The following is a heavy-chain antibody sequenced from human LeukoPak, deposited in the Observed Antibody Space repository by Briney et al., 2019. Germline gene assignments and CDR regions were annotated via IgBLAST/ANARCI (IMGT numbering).Heavy chain of an antibody. CDR2: VNTDGSEK. J-gene: IGHJ4*02. D-gene: IGHD2-2*01. CDR1: GFTFSNHW. V-gene: IGHV3-7*01. Sequence: GRSLRLSCATTGFTFSNHWMNWVRQAPGKGLECVAIVNTDGSEKHYVDSVRGRFIVSRDNAKNSLYLQITSLRGDDTALYYCARSDQGPEEWGQGTLVTVSS. CDR3: ARSDQGPEE.